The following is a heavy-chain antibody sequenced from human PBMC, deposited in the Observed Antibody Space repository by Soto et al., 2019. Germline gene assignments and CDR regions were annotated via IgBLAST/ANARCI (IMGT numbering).Heavy chain of an antibody. D-gene: IGHD1-1*01. CDR3: ARDLTDNYSFDY. V-gene: IGHV3-30-3*01. CDR1: GFTFSRHA. J-gene: IGHJ4*02. CDR2: ISDNGRTK. Sequence: QVQLVESGGGVVQPGRSLRLSCAASGFTFSRHALDWVRQAPGKGLEWVAFISDNGRTKDYADSVKGRFTISRDNSKNTLYLQMTSLRADDTAVYYCARDLTDNYSFDYWGQGTLVTVSS.